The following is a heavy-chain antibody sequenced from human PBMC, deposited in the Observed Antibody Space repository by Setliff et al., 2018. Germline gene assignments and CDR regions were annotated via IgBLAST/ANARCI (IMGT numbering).Heavy chain of an antibody. V-gene: IGHV3-23*03. CDR1: GFSISSGY. CDR2: IYSGGSRT. J-gene: IGHJ4*02. Sequence: PSETLSLTCAVSGFSISSGYYWGWVRQAPGKGLEWVSVIYSGGSRTYSADSVKGRFTISRDNSKNTLYLQMRSLRAEDTAIYYWSNHNPARRALNGTPLDNWGQGTPVTVSS. D-gene: IGHD3-9*01. CDR3: SNHNPARRALNGTPLDN.